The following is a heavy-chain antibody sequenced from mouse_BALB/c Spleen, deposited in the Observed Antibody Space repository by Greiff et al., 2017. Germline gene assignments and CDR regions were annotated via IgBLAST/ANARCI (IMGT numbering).Heavy chain of an antibody. CDR2: INPSNGGT. V-gene: IGHV1S81*02. CDR3: TRWDYLYAMDY. J-gene: IGHJ4*01. CDR1: GYTFTSYY. D-gene: IGHD5-5*01. Sequence: QVQLKQSGAELVKPGASVKLSCKASGYTFTSYYMYWVKQRPGQGLEWIGEINPSNGGTNFNEKFKSKATLTVDKSSSTAYMQLSSLTSEDSAVYYCTRWDYLYAMDYWGQGTSVTVSS.